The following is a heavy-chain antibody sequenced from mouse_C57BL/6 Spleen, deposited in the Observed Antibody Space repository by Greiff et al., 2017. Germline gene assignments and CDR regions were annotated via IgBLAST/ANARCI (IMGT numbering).Heavy chain of an antibody. J-gene: IGHJ1*03. D-gene: IGHD1-1*01. Sequence: DVHLVESGGGLVKPGGSLKLSCAASGFTFSDYGMHWVRQAPEKGLEWVAYISSGSSTIYYADTVKGRFTISRDNAKNTLFLQMTSLRSEDTAMYYCARDYYGSSYDYWYFDVWGTGTTVTVPS. CDR2: ISSGSSTI. V-gene: IGHV5-17*01. CDR1: GFTFSDYG. CDR3: ARDYYGSSYDYWYFDV.